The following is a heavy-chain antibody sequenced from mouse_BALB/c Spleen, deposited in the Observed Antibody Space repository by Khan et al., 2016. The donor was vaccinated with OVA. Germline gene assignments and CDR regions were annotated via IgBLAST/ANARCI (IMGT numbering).Heavy chain of an antibody. D-gene: IGHD1-1*01. V-gene: IGHV1S41*01. Sequence: DLVKPGASVRLSCKASGYTFTSYWINWIKQRPGQGLEWIGHIAPGSSSSYYNQMFKGKATLTVDTSSTTAYIQLSSLSSEDSAVYFCVRSNYYGNTLYAMDSWRQGTSVTASS. CDR1: GYTFTSYW. J-gene: IGHJ4*01. CDR3: VRSNYYGNTLYAMDS. CDR2: IAPGSSSS.